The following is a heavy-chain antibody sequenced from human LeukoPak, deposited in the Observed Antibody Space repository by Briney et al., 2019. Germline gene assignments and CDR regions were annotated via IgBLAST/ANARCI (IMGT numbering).Heavy chain of an antibody. J-gene: IGHJ4*02. Sequence: SETLSLTCTVSGGSIRNYSWNWIRQSPGKGREWIANIHDSGSTNYNPSLKRRVTISVDTSKNQFSLKVTSVTAADTAVYYCARSYDFWNGYHDSWGQGTRVTVSS. V-gene: IGHV4-59*01. CDR3: ARSYDFWNGYHDS. CDR2: IHDSGST. CDR1: GGSIRNYS. D-gene: IGHD3-3*01.